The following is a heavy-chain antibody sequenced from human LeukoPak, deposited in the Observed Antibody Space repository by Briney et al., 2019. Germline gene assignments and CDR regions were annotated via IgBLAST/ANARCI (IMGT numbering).Heavy chain of an antibody. Sequence: GGSLRLSCAASGFTFSSYAMSWVRQAPGKGLEWASAISGSGGSTYYADSVKGRFTISRDNSKNTLYLQMNSLRAEDTAVYYCAKEITMVRGVKPNWFDPWGQGTLATVSS. D-gene: IGHD3-10*01. CDR3: AKEITMVRGVKPNWFDP. CDR1: GFTFSSYA. J-gene: IGHJ5*02. V-gene: IGHV3-23*01. CDR2: ISGSGGST.